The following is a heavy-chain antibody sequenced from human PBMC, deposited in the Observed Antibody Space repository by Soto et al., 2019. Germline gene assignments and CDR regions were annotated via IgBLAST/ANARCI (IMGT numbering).Heavy chain of an antibody. CDR3: ARARRSSSIFPTHGYFDL. CDR2: IYHSGST. CDR1: GGSISSGGYS. Sequence: QLQLQESGSGLVKPSQTLSLTCAVSGGSISSGGYSWSWIRQPPGKGLEWIGYIYHSGSTYYNPSLQSRVTISVDRSKNQFSLKLSSVTAADTAVYYCARARRSSSIFPTHGYFDLWGRGILVTVSS. D-gene: IGHD2-21*01. J-gene: IGHJ2*01. V-gene: IGHV4-30-2*01.